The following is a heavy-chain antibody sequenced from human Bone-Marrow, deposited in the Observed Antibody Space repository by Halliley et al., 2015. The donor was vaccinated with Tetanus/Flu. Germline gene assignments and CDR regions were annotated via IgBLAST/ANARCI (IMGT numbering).Heavy chain of an antibody. Sequence: IPPGTGTTRYSPNFQARVTIVRDTSATTSYMELRSLESGDTAVYYCARGRGLKQGEGLFAFWGQGTLVTVSS. V-gene: IGHV1-3*01. CDR3: ARGRGLKQGEGLFAF. D-gene: IGHD2-21*01. J-gene: IGHJ1*01. CDR2: IPPGTGTT.